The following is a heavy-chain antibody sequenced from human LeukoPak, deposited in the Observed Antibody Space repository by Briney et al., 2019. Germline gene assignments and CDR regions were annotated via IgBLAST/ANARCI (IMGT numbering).Heavy chain of an antibody. Sequence: GASVKVSCKASGYTFTSYGISWVRQAPGQGLEWMGWISAYNGNTNYAQKLQGRVTMTTDTSTSTAYMELSRLRSDDTAVYYCAREMDYYDSSGYRLGYDYWGQGTLVTVSS. D-gene: IGHD3-22*01. V-gene: IGHV1-18*01. CDR1: GYTFTSYG. CDR2: ISAYNGNT. J-gene: IGHJ4*02. CDR3: AREMDYYDSSGYRLGYDY.